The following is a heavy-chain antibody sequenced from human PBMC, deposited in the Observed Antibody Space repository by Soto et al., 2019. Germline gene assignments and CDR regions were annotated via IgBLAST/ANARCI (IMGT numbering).Heavy chain of an antibody. CDR2: VFSSVSA. J-gene: IGHJ4*02. Sequence: SETLSLTCIVSGVSVRSYTWSWVRQPANKGLEWIGRVFSSVSATYNPSLKSRVSISMDTPENRISLKLDSVTAADAGVYFCARGGMTTGDTWGPGTLVTVSS. V-gene: IGHV4-4*07. CDR3: ARGGMTTGDT. CDR1: GVSVRSYT. D-gene: IGHD2-21*02.